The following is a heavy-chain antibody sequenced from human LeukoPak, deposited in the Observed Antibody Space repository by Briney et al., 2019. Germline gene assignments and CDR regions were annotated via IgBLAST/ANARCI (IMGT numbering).Heavy chain of an antibody. CDR2: INSDGSST. D-gene: IGHD4-17*01. CDR1: GFTFSSYW. V-gene: IGHV3-74*01. CDR3: ARVAFSTVTTDY. Sequence: GGSLRLSCAASGFTFSSYWIHWVRQAPGKGLVWVSRINSDGSSTSYADSVKGRFTISRDNAKNTLYLQMNSLRAEDTAVYYCARVAFSTVTTDYWGQGTLVTVSS. J-gene: IGHJ4*02.